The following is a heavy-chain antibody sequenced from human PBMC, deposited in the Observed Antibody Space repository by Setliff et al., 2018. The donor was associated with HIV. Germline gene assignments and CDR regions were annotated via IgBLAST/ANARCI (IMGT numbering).Heavy chain of an antibody. Sequence: HPGGSLRLSCAASGFTFSSYAMSWVRQAPGKGLEWVSSISTSGVGTYYVDSVKGRFTISRDNSKNTLYLQLNSLRAEDTAMYYCAKMVGGSRSSGSCYFDYWGQGTLVTVSS. D-gene: IGHD2-15*01. CDR3: AKMVGGSRSSGSCYFDY. V-gene: IGHV3-23*01. CDR1: GFTFSSYA. J-gene: IGHJ4*02. CDR2: ISTSGVGT.